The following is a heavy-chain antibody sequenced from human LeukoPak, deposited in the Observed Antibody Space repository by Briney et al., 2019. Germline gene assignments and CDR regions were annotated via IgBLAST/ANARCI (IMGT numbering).Heavy chain of an antibody. D-gene: IGHD5-18*01. V-gene: IGHV3-66*01. J-gene: IGHJ4*02. CDR2: IYSGGST. Sequence: PGGSLTLSCAASGFTVSSNYMSWVRQAPGKGLEWVSVIYSGGSTYYADSVKGRFTISRHNSKNALYLQVNSLRSEDTAVYYCARAPFGPVDTAYYFDYWGQGTLVTLSS. CDR3: ARAPFGPVDTAYYFDY. CDR1: GFTVSSNY.